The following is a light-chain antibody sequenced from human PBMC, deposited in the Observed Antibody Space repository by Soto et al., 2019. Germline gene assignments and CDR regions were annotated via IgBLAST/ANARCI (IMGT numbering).Light chain of an antibody. Sequence: QSALTQPASVSGSPGQSITISCTGTSSDVGGYKYVSWYQQRPGKAPKLMIYEVSNRPSGVSNRFSGSKSGNTASLTISGLQAEDEADYYCSTYTTSSTLLFGGGTKLTVL. CDR1: SSDVGGYKY. J-gene: IGLJ2*01. CDR3: STYTTSSTLL. V-gene: IGLV2-14*01. CDR2: EVS.